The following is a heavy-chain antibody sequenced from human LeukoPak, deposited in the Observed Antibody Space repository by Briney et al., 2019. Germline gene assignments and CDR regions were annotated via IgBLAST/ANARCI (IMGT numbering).Heavy chain of an antibody. Sequence: FQGRVTFTKDTSISTAYMELSSLRSEDTAVYYCARMNYYGSSDNWFDPWGQGTLVTVSS. CDR3: ARMNYYGSSDNWFDP. D-gene: IGHD3-10*01. J-gene: IGHJ5*02. V-gene: IGHV1-8*03.